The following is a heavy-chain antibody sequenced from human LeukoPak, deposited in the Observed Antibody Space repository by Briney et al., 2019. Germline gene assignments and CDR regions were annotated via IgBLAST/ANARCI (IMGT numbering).Heavy chain of an antibody. CDR1: GFTFSSYA. CDR3: AKSFLELEAYDYYMDV. Sequence: PGGSLRLSCAASGFTFSSYAMSWVRQAPGKGLEWVAVIWYDESNSYYADSVKGRLTISRDNSKKTLYLQMNSLRAEDTAVYYCAKSFLELEAYDYYMDVWGKGTTVTVSS. V-gene: IGHV3-33*06. J-gene: IGHJ6*03. D-gene: IGHD1-7*01. CDR2: IWYDESNS.